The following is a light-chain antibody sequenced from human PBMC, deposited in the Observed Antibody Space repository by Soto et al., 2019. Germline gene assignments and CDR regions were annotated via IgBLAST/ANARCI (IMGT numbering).Light chain of an antibody. CDR3: LQYYSYPQT. Sequence: AIPMTQSPSSFSASTGVRVTITCRASQGISSYLAWYQQKPGKAPKLLIYAASTLQRGVPSRFSGSGSGTDFTLTISCLQAEDFATYYCLQYYSYPQTFGQGTKVVL. CDR1: QGISSY. J-gene: IGKJ1*01. V-gene: IGKV1-8*01. CDR2: AAS.